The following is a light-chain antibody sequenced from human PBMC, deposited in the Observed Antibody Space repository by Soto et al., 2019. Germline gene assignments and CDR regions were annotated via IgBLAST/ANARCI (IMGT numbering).Light chain of an antibody. CDR3: ISYTSSSTHV. CDR2: DVS. CDR1: SSDVGAYNF. J-gene: IGLJ1*01. V-gene: IGLV2-14*03. Sequence: QSALTQPASVSWSPGQSITISCTGTSSDVGAYNFVSWYQQHPGKLPKLMIFDVSRRPSGGSDRFSGSKSGNTASLTISGLQDEHEGDYYCISYTSSSTHVFGSGTKVTVL.